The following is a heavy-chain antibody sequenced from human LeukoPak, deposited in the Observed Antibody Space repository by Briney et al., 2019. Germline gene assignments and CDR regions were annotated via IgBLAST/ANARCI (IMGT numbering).Heavy chain of an antibody. Sequence: SETLSLTCTVSGGSISSSSYYWGWIRQPPGTGLEWIGSIYYSGSTYYNPSLKSRVTISVDTSKNQFSLKLSSVTAADTAVYYCARLDYSPYYFDYWGQGTLVTVSS. CDR3: ARLDYSPYYFDY. D-gene: IGHD3/OR15-3a*01. CDR2: IYYSGST. V-gene: IGHV4-39*01. J-gene: IGHJ4*02. CDR1: GGSISSSSYY.